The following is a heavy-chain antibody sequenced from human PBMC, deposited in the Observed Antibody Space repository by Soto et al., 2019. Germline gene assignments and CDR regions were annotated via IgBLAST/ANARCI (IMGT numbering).Heavy chain of an antibody. D-gene: IGHD3-3*01. V-gene: IGHV3-30*18. Sequence: QVHLVESGGGVVQPGRSLRLSCAASGFTFSRHGMHWLRQAPGKGLERVAVIPYDGSHQYYADSVKGRFSISRDNSKNTLYLQMNSLRAEDTAVYYCAKLRVWEWEVQESDYWGQGTLVSVSS. CDR2: IPYDGSHQ. J-gene: IGHJ4*02. CDR1: GFTFSRHG. CDR3: AKLRVWEWEVQESDY.